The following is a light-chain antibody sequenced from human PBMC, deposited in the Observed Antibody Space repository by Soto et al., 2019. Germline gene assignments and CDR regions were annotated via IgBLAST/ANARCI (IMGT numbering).Light chain of an antibody. CDR2: GVS. Sequence: LVCRHSPGTLSLSPVERATLSCRASQSVRYNYLAWYQQKPGQAPRLLIYGVSTRATGIPDRFSGSGSGTDFTLTISRLDPEDFAVYYCQQYGTSPRTFGQGTKVDIK. J-gene: IGKJ1*01. V-gene: IGKV3-20*01. CDR1: QSVRYNY. CDR3: QQYGTSPRT.